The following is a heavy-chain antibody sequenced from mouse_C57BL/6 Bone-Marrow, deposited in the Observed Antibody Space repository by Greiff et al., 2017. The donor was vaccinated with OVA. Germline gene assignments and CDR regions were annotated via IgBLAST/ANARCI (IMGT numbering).Heavy chain of an antibody. CDR2: IDPENGDT. CDR3: TPGSSYDYWYFDV. D-gene: IGHD1-1*01. J-gene: IGHJ1*03. CDR1: GFNIKDDY. V-gene: IGHV14-4*01. Sequence: EVKLMESGAELVRPGASVKLSCTASGFNIKDDYMHWVKQRPEQGLEWIGWIDPENGDTEYASKFQGKATITADTSSNTAYLQLSSLTSEDTAVYYCTPGSSYDYWYFDVWGTGTTVTVSS.